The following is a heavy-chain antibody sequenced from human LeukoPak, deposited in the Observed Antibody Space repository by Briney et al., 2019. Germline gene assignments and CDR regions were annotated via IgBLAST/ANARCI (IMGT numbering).Heavy chain of an antibody. D-gene: IGHD6-13*01. Sequence: ASVKVSCKASGYTFTSYDINWVRQATGQGLEWMGWMNPNSGNTGYAQKFQGRVTMTRNTSISTAYMELSSLRSEDTAVYYCARALRGIAAAASRFYYYYMDVWAKGPRSPSP. CDR3: ARALRGIAAAASRFYYYYMDV. CDR1: GYTFTSYD. CDR2: MNPNSGNT. J-gene: IGHJ6*03. V-gene: IGHV1-8*01.